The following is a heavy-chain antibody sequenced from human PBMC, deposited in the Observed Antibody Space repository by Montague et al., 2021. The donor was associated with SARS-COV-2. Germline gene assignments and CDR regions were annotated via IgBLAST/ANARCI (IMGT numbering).Heavy chain of an antibody. CDR1: SGSISNYY. Sequence: SETLSLTCTVSSGSISNYYWSWIRQPPGKGLEWIGFISHTESTNYNPSLESRVSISIDTSKSQFSLRVRSVTAADTAIYYCTRAYCGGDCNYLYIWFDSWGQGALVTVSS. J-gene: IGHJ5*01. D-gene: IGHD2-21*01. V-gene: IGHV4-59*12. CDR2: ISHTEST. CDR3: TRAYCGGDCNYLYIWFDS.